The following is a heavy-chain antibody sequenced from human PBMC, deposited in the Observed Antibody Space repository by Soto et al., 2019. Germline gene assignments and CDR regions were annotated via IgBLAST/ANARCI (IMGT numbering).Heavy chain of an antibody. Sequence: ASVKVSCKASGYTFTSYDISWVRQAPGQGLEWMGWIGAYNGNTNYAQKFQGRVTITADESTSTAYMELSSLRSEDTAVYYCARDLGYYYDSSGYYLGYYYYGMDVWGQGTTVTVSS. CDR2: IGAYNGNT. CDR3: ARDLGYYYDSSGYYLGYYYYGMDV. J-gene: IGHJ6*02. CDR1: GYTFTSYD. V-gene: IGHV1-18*01. D-gene: IGHD3-22*01.